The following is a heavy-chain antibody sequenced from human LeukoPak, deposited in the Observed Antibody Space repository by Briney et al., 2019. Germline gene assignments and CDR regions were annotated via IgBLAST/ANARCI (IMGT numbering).Heavy chain of an antibody. J-gene: IGHJ5*02. V-gene: IGHV3-7*01. CDR1: GFTFGSYS. Sequence: GGSLRLSCAASGFTFGSYSMSWVRQAPGKGLEWVANIKQDGSEKYYVDSVKGRFTISRDNAKNSLYLQMNSLRAEDTAVYYCARDDCSSISCYHNWFDPWGQGSLVTVSS. CDR2: IKQDGSEK. D-gene: IGHD2-2*01. CDR3: ARDDCSSISCYHNWFDP.